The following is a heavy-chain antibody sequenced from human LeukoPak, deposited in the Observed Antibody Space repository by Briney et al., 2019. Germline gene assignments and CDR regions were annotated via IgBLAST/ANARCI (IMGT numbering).Heavy chain of an antibody. J-gene: IGHJ6*02. CDR3: ARGWSKLWFGEAPRNAYGMDV. Sequence: PSETLSLTCAVYGRSFSGYYWSWIRQPPGKGLWWVGEINNSGSTNYNPPLKSRVTISVDTSKNQFPLKLSSVTAADTAVYYCARGWSKLWFGEAPRNAYGMDVWGQGTTVTVSS. CDR1: GRSFSGYY. D-gene: IGHD3-10*01. CDR2: INNSGST. V-gene: IGHV4-34*01.